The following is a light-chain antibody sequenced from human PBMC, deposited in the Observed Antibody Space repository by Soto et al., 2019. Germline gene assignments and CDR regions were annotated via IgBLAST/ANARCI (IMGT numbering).Light chain of an antibody. CDR3: QQYNTFWT. Sequence: DIQMTQSPSTLSASVGDRVTITCRASQSISSWLAWYQQKPGKAPKRLIYDVSSLESGVPSRFSGSGSGTEFTLTISSLQPDDFATYYCQQYNTFWTFGQGTKVDIK. CDR1: QSISSW. J-gene: IGKJ1*01. V-gene: IGKV1-5*01. CDR2: DVS.